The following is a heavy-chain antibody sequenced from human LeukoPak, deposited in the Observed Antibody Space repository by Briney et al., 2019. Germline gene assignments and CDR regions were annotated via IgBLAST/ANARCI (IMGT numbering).Heavy chain of an antibody. CDR2: IYYSGST. Sequence: SETLSLTCTVSGGSISSGDDYWSWIRQPPGKGLEWIGYIYYSGSTYYNPSLKSRVTISVDTSKNQFSLKLSSVTAADTAVYYCASRGYSYGFAAEYFQHWGQGTLVTVSS. CDR1: GGSISSGDDY. D-gene: IGHD5-18*01. V-gene: IGHV4-30-4*01. CDR3: ASRGYSYGFAAEYFQH. J-gene: IGHJ1*01.